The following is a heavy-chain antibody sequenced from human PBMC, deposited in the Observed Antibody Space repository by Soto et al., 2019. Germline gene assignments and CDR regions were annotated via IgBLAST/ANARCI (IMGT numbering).Heavy chain of an antibody. Sequence: ASVKVSCKASGYTFTSYAMHWVRQAPGQRLEWMGWINAGNGNTKYAQKFQGRVTITRDTSTSTAYMDLGSLRSEDTAVYYCAMVDNYVTPTPQDVWGQGTTVTVS. CDR3: AMVDNYVTPTPQDV. CDR2: INAGNGNT. V-gene: IGHV1-3*01. J-gene: IGHJ6*02. D-gene: IGHD3-16*01. CDR1: GYTFTSYA.